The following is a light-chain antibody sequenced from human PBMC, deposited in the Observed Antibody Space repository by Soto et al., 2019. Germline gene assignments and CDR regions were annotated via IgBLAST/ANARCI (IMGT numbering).Light chain of an antibody. V-gene: IGKV3-11*01. CDR3: QQRSNWPPRT. CDR2: YAS. J-gene: IGKJ4*01. Sequence: IVLTQCPGTLSLSPGERATLSCRASQRLXSYFRWYEAKPGQAPRILISYASNRATGIPARFSGSGSETDFTLTISSLEPEDSSLYYCQQRSNWPPRTFGGGTKVDIK. CDR1: QRLXSY.